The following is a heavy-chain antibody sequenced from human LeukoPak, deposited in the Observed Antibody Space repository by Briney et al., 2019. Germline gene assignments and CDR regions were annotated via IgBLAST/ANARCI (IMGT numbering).Heavy chain of an antibody. D-gene: IGHD5-12*01. CDR2: IYYSGST. CDR3: ARVGGYDVGY. Sequence: PSETLSLTCTASGGSISSSSYYWGWIRQPPGKGLEWIGSIYYSGSTYYNPSLKSRVTISVDTSKNQFSLKLSSVTAADTAVYYCARVGGYDVGYWGQGTLVTVSS. V-gene: IGHV4-39*07. CDR1: GGSISSSSYY. J-gene: IGHJ4*02.